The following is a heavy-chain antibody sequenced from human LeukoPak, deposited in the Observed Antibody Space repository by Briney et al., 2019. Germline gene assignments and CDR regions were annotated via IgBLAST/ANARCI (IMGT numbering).Heavy chain of an antibody. J-gene: IGHJ4*02. Sequence: GGSLRLSCAASGFTVSSNYMSWVRQAPGKGLEWVSVIYSGGSTYYADSVKGRFTISRDNSKNTLYLQMNSLRIEDTAVYYCAKERATIFGLVTGIDDWGQGTLVTVSS. V-gene: IGHV3-53*05. D-gene: IGHD3-3*01. CDR3: AKERATIFGLVTGIDD. CDR2: IYSGGST. CDR1: GFTVSSNY.